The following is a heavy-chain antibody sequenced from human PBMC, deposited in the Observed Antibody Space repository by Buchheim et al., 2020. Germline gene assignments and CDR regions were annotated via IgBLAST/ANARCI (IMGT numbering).Heavy chain of an antibody. CDR3: AKIVTHRSDS. CDR1: GFTFSYYG. CDR2: IKRNGGDK. D-gene: IGHD1-26*01. V-gene: IGHV3-7*01. J-gene: IGHJ4*02. Sequence: EVQLVESGGGSVQPGGSLRLSCVSSGFTFSYYGMGWVRQAPGKGLEWVSKIKRNGGDKYYVDSVKGRFTISRDNAKKSLYLQIESLGVEDTAIYYCAKIVTHRSDSWRQGP.